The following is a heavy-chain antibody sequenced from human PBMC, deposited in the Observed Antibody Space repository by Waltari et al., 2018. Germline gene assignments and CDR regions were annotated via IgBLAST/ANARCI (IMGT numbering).Heavy chain of an antibody. J-gene: IGHJ3*02. Sequence: EVRLLESGGDLVQPGGPLRLSCAASGFSFTTYAMTWVRQAPGKGLGWVSIPSISGGPTYYADSVRGRFTISRDDSKRTLYLQMNSRRADDTATYYCANVEESLFGAFHIWGQGTMVSVSS. CDR2: PSISGGPT. V-gene: IGHV3-23*01. CDR3: ANVEESLFGAFHI. CDR1: GFSFTTYA. D-gene: IGHD3-16*01.